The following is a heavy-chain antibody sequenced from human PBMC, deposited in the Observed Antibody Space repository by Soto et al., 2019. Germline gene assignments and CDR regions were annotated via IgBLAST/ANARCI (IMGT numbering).Heavy chain of an antibody. D-gene: IGHD6-13*01. J-gene: IGHJ3*02. CDR2: INAGNGNT. Sequence: VKVSCKASGYTFTSYAMHWVRQAPGQRLEWMGWINAGNGNTKYSQKFQGRVTITRDTSASTAYMELSSLRSEDTAVYYCARDLAAARTDAFDIWGQGTMVTVSS. V-gene: IGHV1-3*01. CDR1: GYTFTSYA. CDR3: ARDLAAARTDAFDI.